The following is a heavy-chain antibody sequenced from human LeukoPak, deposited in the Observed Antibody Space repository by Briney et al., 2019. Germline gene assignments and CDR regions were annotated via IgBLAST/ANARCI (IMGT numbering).Heavy chain of an antibody. CDR1: GGSVSSGSYY. D-gene: IGHD3-10*01. CDR2: IYYSGST. J-gene: IGHJ5*02. V-gene: IGHV4-61*01. Sequence: SETLSLTCTVSGGSVSSGSYYWSWIRQPPGKGLEWICYIYYSGSTSYNPSLKSRGTISVDKAKNQFSLKLSSVTAADTAVYCCSRCTYYYGSGRPEDWFDPWGQGTLVTVSS. CDR3: SRCTYYYGSGRPEDWFDP.